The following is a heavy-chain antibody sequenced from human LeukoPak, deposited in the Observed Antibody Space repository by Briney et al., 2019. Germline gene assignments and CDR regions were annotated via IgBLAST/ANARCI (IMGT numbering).Heavy chain of an antibody. CDR1: GFTFSNAW. Sequence: SGGSLRLSCAASGFTFSNAWMSWVRQAPGKGLEWVGRIKSKTDGGRTDYAAPVKGRFTISRDDSKNTLYLQMNSLKTEDTAVYYCTTVDSSGPMHWGQGTLVTVSS. CDR3: TTVDSSGPMH. D-gene: IGHD3-22*01. CDR2: IKSKTDGGRT. V-gene: IGHV3-15*01. J-gene: IGHJ1*01.